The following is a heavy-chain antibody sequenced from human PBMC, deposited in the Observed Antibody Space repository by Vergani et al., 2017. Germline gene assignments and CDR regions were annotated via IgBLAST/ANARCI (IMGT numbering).Heavy chain of an antibody. CDR1: GGSISSGSYY. V-gene: IGHV4-61*02. Sequence: QVQLQESGPGLVKPSQTLSLTCTVSGGSISSGSYYWSWIRQPAGKGLEWIGRIYTSGSTYYNPSLKSRVTISVDTSKNQFSLKLSSVTAADTAVYYCARRSPSYGDYLGVAFDIWGQGTMVTVSS. CDR2: IYTSGST. D-gene: IGHD4-17*01. J-gene: IGHJ3*02. CDR3: ARRSPSYGDYLGVAFDI.